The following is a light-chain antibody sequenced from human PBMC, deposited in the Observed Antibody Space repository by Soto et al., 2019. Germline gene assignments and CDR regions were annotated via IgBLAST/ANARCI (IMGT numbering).Light chain of an antibody. CDR3: QQYYETPPT. CDR2: WAS. CDR1: QSVLFGSSNKNY. J-gene: IGKJ1*01. Sequence: VLMTQSPDSLAVSLGERATIYCKSSQSVLFGSSNKNYLAWYQQKPGQPPKLLIYWASTRESGVPDRFRGSGSGTDFTLTITSLQAEDAAVYYCQQYYETPPTFGQGTKVDI. V-gene: IGKV4-1*01.